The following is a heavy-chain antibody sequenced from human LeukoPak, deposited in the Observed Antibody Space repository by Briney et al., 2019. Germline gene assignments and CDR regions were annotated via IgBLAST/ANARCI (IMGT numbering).Heavy chain of an antibody. CDR2: ISWNSGSI. CDR1: GFTFSAYW. J-gene: IGHJ4*02. Sequence: GGSLRLSCAASGFTFSAYWMHWVRQAPGKGLEWVSGISWNSGSIGYADSVKGRFTISRDNAKNSLYLQMNSLRAEDTALYYCAKDISWFGESPFDYWGQGTLVTVSS. D-gene: IGHD3-10*01. CDR3: AKDISWFGESPFDY. V-gene: IGHV3-9*01.